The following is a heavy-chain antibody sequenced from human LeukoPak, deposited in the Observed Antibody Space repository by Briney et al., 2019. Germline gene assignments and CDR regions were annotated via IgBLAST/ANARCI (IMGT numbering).Heavy chain of an antibody. CDR1: GFSLSTSGVG. Sequence: SGPTLVNPTQTLTLTCTFSGFSLSTSGVGVGWIRQPPGKTLEWLALIYWNDDKRYSPSLKSRLTITKDTSKNQVVLKMTNMDPVDTATYYCAHRGLTVVRGVIHRTFDYWGQGTLVTVSS. CDR2: IYWNDDK. V-gene: IGHV2-5*01. J-gene: IGHJ4*02. CDR3: AHRGLTVVRGVIHRTFDY. D-gene: IGHD3-10*01.